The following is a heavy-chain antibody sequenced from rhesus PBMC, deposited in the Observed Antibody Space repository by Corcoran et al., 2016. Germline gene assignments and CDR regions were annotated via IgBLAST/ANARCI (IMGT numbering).Heavy chain of an antibody. V-gene: IGHV4-122*02. CDR2: ISYSGTT. Sequence: QVQLQESGPGLVQPSEPLSLTCAVSGGSISSSHDYWSWIRQAPGKGLEWIGYISYSGTTSYNPSLKSRVTISRDTSKNQFSLKLSSVTAADTAVYYCARGSSGWYYFDYWGQGVLVTVSS. CDR1: GGSISSSHDY. J-gene: IGHJ4*01. CDR3: ARGSSGWYYFDY. D-gene: IGHD6-31*01.